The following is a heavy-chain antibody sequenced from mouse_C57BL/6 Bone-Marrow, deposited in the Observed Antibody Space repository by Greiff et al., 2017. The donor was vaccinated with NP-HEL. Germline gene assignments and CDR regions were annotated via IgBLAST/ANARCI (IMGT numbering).Heavy chain of an antibody. D-gene: IGHD2-1*01. J-gene: IGHJ1*03. V-gene: IGHV14-4*01. CDR2: IDPENGDT. Sequence: VQLKQSGAELVRPGASVKLSCTASGFNIKDDYMHWVKQRPEQGLEWIGWIDPENGDTEYASKFQGKATITADTSSNTAYLQLSSLTSEDTAVYYCTTVRDFDVWGTGTTVTVSS. CDR1: GFNIKDDY. CDR3: TTVRDFDV.